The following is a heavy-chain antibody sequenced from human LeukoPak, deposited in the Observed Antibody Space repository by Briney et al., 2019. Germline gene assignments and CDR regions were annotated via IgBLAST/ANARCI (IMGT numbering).Heavy chain of an antibody. V-gene: IGHV3-30-3*01. CDR2: ISYDGSNK. J-gene: IGHJ4*02. D-gene: IGHD6-19*01. CDR3: ARDLSSSGLDY. Sequence: GRSLRLSCAASGFTFSSYAMHWVRQAPGKGLEWVAVISYDGSNKYYADSVKGRFTISRDNSKNTLYLRMNSLRAEDTAVYYCARDLSSSGLDYWGQGTLVTVSS. CDR1: GFTFSSYA.